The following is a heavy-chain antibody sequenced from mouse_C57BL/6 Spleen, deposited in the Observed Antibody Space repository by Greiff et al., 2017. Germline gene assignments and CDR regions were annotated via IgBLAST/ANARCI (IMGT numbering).Heavy chain of an antibody. D-gene: IGHD1-1*01. Sequence: EVKVEESGPGLVKPSQSLSLTCSVTGYSITSGYYWNWIRQFPGNKLEWMGYISYDGSNNYNPSLKNRISITRDTSKNQFFLKLNSVTTEDTATYYCARDRGDYYGSSYGFDYWGQGTTLTVSS. V-gene: IGHV3-6*01. CDR3: ARDRGDYYGSSYGFDY. CDR2: ISYDGSN. J-gene: IGHJ2*01. CDR1: GYSITSGYY.